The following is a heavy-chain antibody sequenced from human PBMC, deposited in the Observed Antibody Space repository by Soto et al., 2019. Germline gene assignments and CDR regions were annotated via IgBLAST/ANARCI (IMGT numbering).Heavy chain of an antibody. V-gene: IGHV4-34*01. J-gene: IGHJ6*02. Sequence: TSETLSLTCAVYGGSFSGYYWSWIRQPPGKGLEWIGEINHSGSTNYNPSLKSRVTISVDTSKNQFSLKLSSVTAADTAVYYCARFHGMDVWGQGTTVTVSS. CDR3: ARFHGMDV. CDR2: INHSGST. CDR1: GGSFSGYY.